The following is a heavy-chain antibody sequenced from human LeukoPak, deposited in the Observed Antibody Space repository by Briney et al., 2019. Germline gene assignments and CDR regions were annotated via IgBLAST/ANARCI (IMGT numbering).Heavy chain of an antibody. CDR1: GGSISSSSYY. CDR2: IYYSGST. D-gene: IGHD5-24*01. V-gene: IGHV4-39*07. J-gene: IGHJ5*02. Sequence: SEALSLTCTVSGGSISSSSYYWGWIRQPPGKGLEWIGSIYYSGSTYYNPYLKSRVTISVDTSKNQFSLKLSSVTAADTAVYYCGGLHRVDPWGQGTLVTVSS. CDR3: GGLHRVDP.